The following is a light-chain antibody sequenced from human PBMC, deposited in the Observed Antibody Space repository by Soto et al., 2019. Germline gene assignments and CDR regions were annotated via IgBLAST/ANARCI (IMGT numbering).Light chain of an antibody. CDR3: QQYNGT. Sequence: DIQMTQSPSTLSASVVDRVTITCRASQSISSWLAWYQQKPGKAPKLLIYDASSLESGVPSRFSGSGSGTEFTLTISSLQPDDFATYYCQQYNGTFGQGTKVDIK. CDR1: QSISSW. V-gene: IGKV1-5*01. J-gene: IGKJ1*01. CDR2: DAS.